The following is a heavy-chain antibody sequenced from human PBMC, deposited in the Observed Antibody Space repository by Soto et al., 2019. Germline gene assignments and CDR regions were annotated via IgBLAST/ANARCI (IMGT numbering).Heavy chain of an antibody. V-gene: IGHV1-46*03. J-gene: IGHJ6*02. D-gene: IGHD3-10*01. CDR2: INPSGGST. CDR1: GYTFTSYY. Sequence: ASVKVSCQASGYTFTSYYMHWVRQATGQGLEWMGIINPSGGSTSYAQKFQGRVTMTRDTSTSTVYMELSSLRSEDTAVYYCAREGVTMVRGVIIKGGMDVWGQGTTVTVSS. CDR3: AREGVTMVRGVIIKGGMDV.